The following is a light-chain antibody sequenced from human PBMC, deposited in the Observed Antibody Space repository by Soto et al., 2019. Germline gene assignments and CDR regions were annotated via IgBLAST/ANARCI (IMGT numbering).Light chain of an antibody. CDR2: AAS. Sequence: DFQMTQSPSSLSASVGDRVTITCRSSHDISDHLAWYQQKPGKVPNLLIYAASTLQSGVPSRFSGGGSGTDFTLNISILKPEDAATYYCQKYNTFPLTFGQLTKVQLQ. CDR1: HDISDH. CDR3: QKYNTFPLT. J-gene: IGKJ1*01. V-gene: IGKV1-27*01.